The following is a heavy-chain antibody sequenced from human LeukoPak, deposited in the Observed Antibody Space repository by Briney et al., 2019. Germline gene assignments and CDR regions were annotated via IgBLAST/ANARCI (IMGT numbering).Heavy chain of an antibody. D-gene: IGHD6-13*01. CDR1: GGSISSSSYY. CDR2: IYYSGST. CDR3: ARDWHSSSWAPFWE. V-gene: IGHV4-39*07. Sequence: SETLSLTCTVSGGSISSSSYYWGWIRQPPGKGLEWIGSIYYSGSTYYNPSLKSRVTISVDTSKNQFSLKLSSVTAADTAVYYCARDWHSSSWAPFWEWGQGTLVTVSS. J-gene: IGHJ4*02.